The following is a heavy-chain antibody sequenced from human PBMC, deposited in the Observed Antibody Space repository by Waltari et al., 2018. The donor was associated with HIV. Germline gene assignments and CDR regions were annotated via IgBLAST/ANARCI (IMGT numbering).Heavy chain of an antibody. J-gene: IGHJ4*02. D-gene: IGHD6-13*01. CDR3: ARRQQLTD. CDR2: IKEDGSEI. V-gene: IGHV3-7*01. Sequence: EVRLVESGGGLVQPGGSLRLSCAASGFTCSSSWMTWVRQAPGKGLDWVANIKEDGSEIHDVDSVKGRFTISRDNAKNSLYLQMNSLRAEDTAVYYCARRQQLTDWGQGTLVTVSS. CDR1: GFTCSSSW.